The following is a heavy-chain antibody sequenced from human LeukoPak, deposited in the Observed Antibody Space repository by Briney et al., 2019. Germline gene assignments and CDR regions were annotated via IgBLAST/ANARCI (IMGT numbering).Heavy chain of an antibody. CDR2: IYSSGST. J-gene: IGHJ5*02. V-gene: IGHV4-4*07. D-gene: IGHD2-15*01. CDR1: GGSISSYY. CDR3: ARDIGGYCSGGSCYGWFDP. Sequence: PSETLSLTCTVSGGSISSYYWSWIRQPAGKGLEWIGRIYSSGSTNYNPSLKSRVTMSVDTSKNQFSLKLTSVTAADTAVYYCARDIGGYCSGGSCYGWFDPWGQGTLVTVSS.